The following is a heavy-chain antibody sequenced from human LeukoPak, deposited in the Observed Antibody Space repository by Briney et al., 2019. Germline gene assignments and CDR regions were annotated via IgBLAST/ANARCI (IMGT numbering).Heavy chain of an antibody. D-gene: IGHD2-15*01. CDR3: ARPPSAYYYYMYV. V-gene: IGHV3-7*01. CDR1: GFTFSSYW. J-gene: IGHJ6*03. Sequence: GGSLRLSCAASGFTFSSYWMSWVRQAPGKGLEWVANIKQDGSEKYYVDSVKGRFTISRDSAKNLLYLQMNSLRAEDTAVYYCARPPSAYYYYMYVWGKGTTVTVS. CDR2: IKQDGSEK.